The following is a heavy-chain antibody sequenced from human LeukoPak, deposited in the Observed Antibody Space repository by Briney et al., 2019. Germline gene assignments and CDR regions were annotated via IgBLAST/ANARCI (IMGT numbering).Heavy chain of an antibody. Sequence: GGSLRLSCAASGFTFSTYAMNWVRQAPGKGLEWVAFIWYDGSEKNYAESVKGRFTISRDSSKNTLYLQLNSLRAEDTAVYYCARDQLWFGELLLGYFDLWGRGTLVTVSS. J-gene: IGHJ2*01. V-gene: IGHV3-30*04. CDR2: IWYDGSEK. CDR1: GFTFSTYA. CDR3: ARDQLWFGELLLGYFDL. D-gene: IGHD3-10*01.